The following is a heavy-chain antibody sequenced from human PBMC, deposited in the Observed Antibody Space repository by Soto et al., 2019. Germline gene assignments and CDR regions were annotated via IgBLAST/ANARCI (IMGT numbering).Heavy chain of an antibody. V-gene: IGHV1-69*09. CDR1: GVPFNSYG. Sequence: QVLLLQSGTEVKRPGSSVKVSCKASGVPFNSYGFTWVRQAPGRGLEWVGRINPASQLRNYEQSLQGRVTITADTSTRRADMEESGLRSEDTAVYYCARMKLASFDPWGKGTLVTVPS. D-gene: IGHD3-3*01. CDR3: ARMKLASFDP. CDR2: INPASQLR. J-gene: IGHJ5*02.